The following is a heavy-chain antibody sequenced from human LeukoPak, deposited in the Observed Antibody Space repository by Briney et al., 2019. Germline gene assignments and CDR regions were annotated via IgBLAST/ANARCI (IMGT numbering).Heavy chain of an antibody. V-gene: IGHV1-69*04. CDR2: IIPILGIA. CDR1: GYTFTGYG. Sequence: SVKVSCKASGYTFTGYGISWVRQAPGQGLEWMGRIIPILGIANYAQKFQGRVTITADKSTSTAYMELSSLRSEDTAVYYCARFLTGAGTTSWFDPWGQGTLVTVSS. CDR3: ARFLTGAGTTSWFDP. J-gene: IGHJ5*02. D-gene: IGHD1-1*01.